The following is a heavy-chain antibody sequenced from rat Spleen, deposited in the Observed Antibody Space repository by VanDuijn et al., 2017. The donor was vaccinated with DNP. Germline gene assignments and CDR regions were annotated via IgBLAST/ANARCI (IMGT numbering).Heavy chain of an antibody. CDR2: ISSGGDIT. J-gene: IGHJ4*01. CDR1: GFTFSNHG. Sequence: EVQLVESGGGLVQPGRSLKLSCAASGFTFSNHGMAWVRQAPTQGLEWVASISSGGDITYYRDSVKGRFTISRDNAQNTQYLQMDSLRSEDTATYFCARHEGSYYYAMDAWGQGTSVTVSS. CDR3: ARHEGSYYYAMDA. V-gene: IGHV5S13*01. D-gene: IGHD1-11*01.